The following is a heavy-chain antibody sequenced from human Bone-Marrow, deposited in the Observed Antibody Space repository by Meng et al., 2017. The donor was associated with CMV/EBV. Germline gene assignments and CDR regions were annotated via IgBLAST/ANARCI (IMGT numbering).Heavy chain of an antibody. J-gene: IGHJ4*02. V-gene: IGHV4-30-4*08. CDR3: ARGDGGFTMVRGVISY. D-gene: IGHD3-10*01. CDR1: GGSISSGDYY. CDR2: IYYSGST. Sequence: LRLSCTVSGGSISSGDYYWSWIRQPPGKGLEWIGYIYYSGSTYYNPSLKSRVTISVDTSKNQFSLKLSSVTAADTAVYYCARGDGGFTMVRGVISYWVQGTLVTVSS.